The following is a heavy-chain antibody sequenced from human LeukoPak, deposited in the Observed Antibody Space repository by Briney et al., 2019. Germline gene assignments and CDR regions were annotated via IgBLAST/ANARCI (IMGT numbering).Heavy chain of an antibody. CDR3: ARVALMYSSSPLDY. J-gene: IGHJ4*02. CDR2: ISYDGSNK. CDR1: GFTFSSYA. D-gene: IGHD6-6*01. Sequence: SGGSLRLSCAASGFTFSSYAMHWVRQAPGKGLEWVAVISYDGSNKYYADSVKGRFTISRDNSKNKLYLQMNSLRAEDTAVYYCARVALMYSSSPLDYWGQGTLVTVSS. V-gene: IGHV3-30-3*01.